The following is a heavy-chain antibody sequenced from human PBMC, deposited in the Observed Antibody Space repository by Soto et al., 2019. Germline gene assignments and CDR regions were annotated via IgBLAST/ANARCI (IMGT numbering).Heavy chain of an antibody. CDR2: INHSVST. J-gene: IGHJ6*02. Sequence: SETLSLTCAVYGGSFSGYYWSWIRQPPGKGLEWIGEINHSVSTNYNPSLKSRVTISVDTSKNQFSLKLSSVTAADTAVYYCARGPGGSGDVWGQGTRVTVSS. CDR3: ARGPGGSGDV. D-gene: IGHD3-10*01. V-gene: IGHV4-34*01. CDR1: GGSFSGYY.